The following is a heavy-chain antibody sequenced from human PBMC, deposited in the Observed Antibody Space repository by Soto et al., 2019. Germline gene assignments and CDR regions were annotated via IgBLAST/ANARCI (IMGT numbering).Heavy chain of an antibody. V-gene: IGHV1-69*13. J-gene: IGHJ3*02. D-gene: IGHD3-3*01. CDR3: ARGGFRGVVIIGDAVFDI. CDR2: IIPIFGTA. CDR1: GGTFSSYA. Sequence: SVKVSCKASGGTFSSYAISWVRQAPGQGLEWMGGIIPIFGTANYAQKFQGRVTITADESTSTAYMELSSLRSEDTAVYYCARGGFRGVVIIGDAVFDIWGQGTMVTVSS.